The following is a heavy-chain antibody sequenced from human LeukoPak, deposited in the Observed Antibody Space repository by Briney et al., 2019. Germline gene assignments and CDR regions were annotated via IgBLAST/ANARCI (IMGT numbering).Heavy chain of an antibody. D-gene: IGHD5-12*01. CDR2: MKQDGSEK. Sequence: GGSLRLSCAVSGVTVSNNYMAWVRQAPGKGLEWVANMKQDGSEKYYVDSVKGRFTISRDNAKNSLYLEMNSLRVEDTAVYYCARDLGHTGYDLYDYWGQGTLVTVSS. CDR1: GVTVSNNY. J-gene: IGHJ4*02. V-gene: IGHV3-7*01. CDR3: ARDLGHTGYDLYDY.